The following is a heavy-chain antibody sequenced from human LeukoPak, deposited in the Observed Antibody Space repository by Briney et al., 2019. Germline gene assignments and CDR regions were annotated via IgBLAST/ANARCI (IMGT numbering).Heavy chain of an antibody. V-gene: IGHV1-46*01. D-gene: IGHD2-15*01. CDR3: ARESRVVAAIRYYYMDV. CDR1: GYTFTSYY. CDR2: INPSGGST. J-gene: IGHJ6*03. Sequence: ASVKVSCKASGYTFTSYYMHWVRQAPGQGLEWMGLINPSGGSTSYAQKFQGRVTMTRDMSTSTVYMELSRLRSDDTAVYYCARESRVVAAIRYYYMDVWGKGTTVTISS.